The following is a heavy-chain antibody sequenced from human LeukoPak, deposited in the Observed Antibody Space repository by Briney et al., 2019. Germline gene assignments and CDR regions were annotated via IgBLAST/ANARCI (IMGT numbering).Heavy chain of an antibody. J-gene: IGHJ4*02. D-gene: IGHD5-18*01. Sequence: GGSLRLSCAASGFSFSSYGMHWARQAPGKGLEWVAIISSDGSNKYYADSVKGRFTISRDNSKNTLYLQMNSLRAENTAVFYCAIDGYSYGYYFDYWGQRTLVTVSS. CDR2: ISSDGSNK. CDR3: AIDGYSYGYYFDY. CDR1: GFSFSSYG. V-gene: IGHV3-30*03.